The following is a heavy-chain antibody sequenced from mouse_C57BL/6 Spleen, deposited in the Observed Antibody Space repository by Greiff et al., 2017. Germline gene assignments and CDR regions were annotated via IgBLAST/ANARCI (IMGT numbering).Heavy chain of an antibody. CDR2: ISYDGSN. J-gene: IGHJ4*01. Sequence: EVHLVESGPGLVKPSQSLSLTCSVTGYSITSGYYWNWIRQFPGNKLEWMGYISYDGSNNYNPSLKNRISITRDTSKNQFFLKLNSVTTEDTATYYCARDGDGYYSYAMDYWGQGTSVTVSS. D-gene: IGHD2-3*01. V-gene: IGHV3-6*01. CDR3: ARDGDGYYSYAMDY. CDR1: GYSITSGYY.